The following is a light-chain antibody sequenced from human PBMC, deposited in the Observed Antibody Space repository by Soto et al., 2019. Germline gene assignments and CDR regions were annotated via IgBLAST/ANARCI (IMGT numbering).Light chain of an antibody. CDR3: SSYTTSSTLLYV. J-gene: IGLJ1*01. CDR1: SSDVGGYNY. Sequence: QSALTQPASVSRSPGQSITISCTGTSSDVGGYNYVSWYQQHPGKAPKLMIYDVSNRPSGVSNRFSGSKSGNTASLTISGLQAEDEAHYYCSSYTTSSTLLYVFGTGTKLTVL. V-gene: IGLV2-14*01. CDR2: DVS.